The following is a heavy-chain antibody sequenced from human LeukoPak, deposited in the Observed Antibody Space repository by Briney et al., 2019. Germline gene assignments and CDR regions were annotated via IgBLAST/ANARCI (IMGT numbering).Heavy chain of an antibody. Sequence: ASVKVSCKASGYTFTSYDINWVRQATGQGLEWMGWMNPNSGNTGYAQKFQGRVTMTRNTSISTAYMELSSLRSEDTAVYYCARILSGGWYGYYYYYGMDVWGQGTTVTVSS. CDR1: GYTFTSYD. CDR3: ARILSGGWYGYYYYYGMDV. V-gene: IGHV1-8*01. CDR2: MNPNSGNT. D-gene: IGHD6-19*01. J-gene: IGHJ6*02.